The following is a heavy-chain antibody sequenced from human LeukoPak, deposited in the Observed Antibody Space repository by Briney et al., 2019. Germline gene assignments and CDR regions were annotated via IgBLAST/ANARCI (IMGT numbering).Heavy chain of an antibody. D-gene: IGHD6-25*01. CDR1: GASLSNYY. V-gene: IGHV4-4*07. CDR3: VRGRSDYESSYWWFEP. J-gene: IGHJ5*02. Sequence: SETLSLTCTVSGASLSNYYWNWIRQPASRGLAWIGRIHPTECFIYRPSMHGRVTMPLVTSQFQLYLKLATETAADTALYYCVRGRSDYESSYWWFEPWGQGTLVTVSS. CDR2: IHPTECF.